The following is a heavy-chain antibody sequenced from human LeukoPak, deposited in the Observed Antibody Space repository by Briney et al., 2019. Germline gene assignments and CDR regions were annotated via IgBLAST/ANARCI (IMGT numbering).Heavy chain of an antibody. CDR2: INPNSGGT. Sequence: GASVKVSCKASGYTFTGYYMHWVRQAPGQGLEWMGWINPNSGGTNYAQKFQGRVTMTRDTSISTAYMELSRLRSEDTAVYYCARWIMEGEDAFDIWGQGTMVTVSS. J-gene: IGHJ3*02. V-gene: IGHV1-2*02. CDR3: ARWIMEGEDAFDI. D-gene: IGHD5-12*01. CDR1: GYTFTGYY.